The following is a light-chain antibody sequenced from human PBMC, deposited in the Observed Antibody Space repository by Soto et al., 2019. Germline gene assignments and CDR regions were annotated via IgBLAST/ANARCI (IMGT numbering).Light chain of an antibody. J-gene: IGKJ1*01. CDR3: QQRAVWPWT. V-gene: IGKV3-11*01. Sequence: DIVLTQSPATLSLSPGERATLSCRASQTVVDYLAWYQQQPGQAPTLLIYDASNRAAASPARFSGSGSGTDYTLTISSREPEDVAIYYCQQRAVWPWTFGQGTKVEIK. CDR2: DAS. CDR1: QTVVDY.